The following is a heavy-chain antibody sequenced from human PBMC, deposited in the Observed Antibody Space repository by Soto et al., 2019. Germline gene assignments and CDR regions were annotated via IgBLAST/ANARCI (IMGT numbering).Heavy chain of an antibody. CDR2: IIPIFGTA. J-gene: IGHJ5*02. D-gene: IGHD1-26*01. Sequence: QVQLVQSGAEVKKPGSSVKVSCKASGGTFSSYAISWVRQAPGQGLEWMGGIIPIFGTANYAQKFQGRVTITADESTSTAYMELSSLRSEDTAVYFCASEYSGSYYNLVWFDPWGQGTLVTVSS. CDR3: ASEYSGSYYNLVWFDP. V-gene: IGHV1-69*01. CDR1: GGTFSSYA.